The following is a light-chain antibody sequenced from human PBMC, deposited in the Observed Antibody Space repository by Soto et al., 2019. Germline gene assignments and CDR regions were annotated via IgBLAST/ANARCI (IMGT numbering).Light chain of an antibody. V-gene: IGKV3-11*01. CDR2: DVS. Sequence: EIVLTQSPAALSFSPGETATLSCRASESVTGFLAWYQQRPCQAPRLLIYDVSNRATGIPARFSGSGSGTDFTLTISNLEPEDFAVYFCQQRRKWPPTTFGQGTRLEIK. CDR3: QQRRKWPPTT. J-gene: IGKJ5*01. CDR1: ESVTGF.